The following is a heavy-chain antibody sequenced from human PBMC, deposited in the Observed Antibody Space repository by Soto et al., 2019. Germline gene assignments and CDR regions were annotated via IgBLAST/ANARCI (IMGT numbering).Heavy chain of an antibody. CDR2: MNPNSGNT. J-gene: IGHJ6*02. D-gene: IGHD3-16*01. CDR1: GYTFTSYD. CDR3: AREGVRGMDV. V-gene: IGHV1-8*01. Sequence: QVQLVQSGAEVKKPGASVKVSCKASGYTFTSYDINWVRQATGQGLEGMGWMNPNSGNTGYAQQFPGRVTITRTTSISTPYMELSSLRSDDTAVYDCAREGVRGMDVWGQGTTVTVSS.